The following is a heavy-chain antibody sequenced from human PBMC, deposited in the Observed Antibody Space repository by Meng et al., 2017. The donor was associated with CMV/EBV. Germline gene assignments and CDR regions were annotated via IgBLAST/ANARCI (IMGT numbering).Heavy chain of an antibody. J-gene: IGHJ6*02. CDR1: GFTFSNAW. D-gene: IGHD4-17*01. V-gene: IGHV3-15*01. CDR3: TTGRATVTGYYYYGMDV. CDR2: IKSKTDGGTT. Sequence: GGSLKISCAASGFTFSNAWMSWVRQAPGKGLEWVGRIKSKTDGGTTDYAAPVKGRFTISRDDSKNTLYLQMNSLKTEDTAVYYCTTGRATVTGYYYYGMDVWGQGTTVTVSS.